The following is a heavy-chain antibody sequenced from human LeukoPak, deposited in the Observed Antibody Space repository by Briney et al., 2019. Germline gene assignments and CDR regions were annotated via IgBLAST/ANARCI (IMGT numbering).Heavy chain of an antibody. Sequence: ASVKVSCKASGYSYTSYGVSWVRQAPGQGLEWMGWISAYNGNTNYAQKLQGRVTMTTDTSTSAAYMDLRSLRADDTAVYYCARAGYSGSYDAFDIWGQGTMVTDSS. V-gene: IGHV1-18*01. J-gene: IGHJ3*02. D-gene: IGHD1-26*01. CDR1: GYSYTSYG. CDR2: ISAYNGNT. CDR3: ARAGYSGSYDAFDI.